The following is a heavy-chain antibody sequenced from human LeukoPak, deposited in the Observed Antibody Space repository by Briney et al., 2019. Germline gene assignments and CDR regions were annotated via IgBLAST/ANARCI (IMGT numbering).Heavy chain of an antibody. CDR1: GGSFSSVSYS. D-gene: IGHD6-19*01. V-gene: IGHV4-61*02. CDR2: IYTSGST. CDR3: AGVDRRGDSSGWYLFDY. J-gene: IGHJ4*02. Sequence: SETLSFTCSVSGGSFSSVSYSWSWIRQPAGKGLEWIGLIYTSGSTNYNPSLKSRVTTSVDTSKNQFSLKLSSVTAADTAVYYCAGVDRRGDSSGWYLFDYWGQGTLVTVSS.